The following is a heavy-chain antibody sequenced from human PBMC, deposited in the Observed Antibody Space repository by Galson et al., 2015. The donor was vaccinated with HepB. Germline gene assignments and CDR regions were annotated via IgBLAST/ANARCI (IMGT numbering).Heavy chain of an antibody. V-gene: IGHV3-48*04. CDR1: GFTFSSYS. D-gene: IGHD3-22*01. CDR3: ARGSTYYYDSSGYYYGDY. Sequence: SLRLSCAASGFTFSSYSMNWVRQAPGKGLEWVSYISSSSSTIYYADSVEGRFTISRDNAKNSLYLQMNSLRAEDTAVYYCARGSTYYYDSSGYYYGDYWGQGTLVTVSS. J-gene: IGHJ4*02. CDR2: ISSSSSTI.